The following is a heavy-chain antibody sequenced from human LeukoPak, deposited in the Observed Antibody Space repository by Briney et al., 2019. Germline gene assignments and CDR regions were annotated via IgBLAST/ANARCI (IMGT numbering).Heavy chain of an antibody. J-gene: IGHJ4*02. CDR3: ARVVGSGYDSSGYFDY. V-gene: IGHV3-20*04. D-gene: IGHD3-22*01. CDR2: INWNGGST. CDR1: GFTFDDYG. Sequence: PGGSLRLSCGASGFTFDDYGMSWVRQAPGKGLEWVSGINWNGGSTGYADSVKGRFTIYRDNAKNSLYLQMNSLRAEDTALYYCARVVGSGYDSSGYFDYWGQGTLVTVSS.